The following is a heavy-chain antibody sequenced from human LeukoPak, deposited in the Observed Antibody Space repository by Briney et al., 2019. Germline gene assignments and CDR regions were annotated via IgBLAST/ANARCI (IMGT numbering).Heavy chain of an antibody. CDR3: ARGVRESVLRGFDP. J-gene: IGHJ5*02. CDR1: GYSFTANF. CDR2: QNPSSDGS. D-gene: IGHD3-10*01. Sequence: ASVKVSCKSSGYSFTANFIHWVRQVPGQGLEWMGWQNPSSDGSYFAQKFQGRVTVTRDTSITTAYMELSRLRSDDMAVYYCARGVRESVLRGFDPWGQGTLVTVSS. V-gene: IGHV1-2*02.